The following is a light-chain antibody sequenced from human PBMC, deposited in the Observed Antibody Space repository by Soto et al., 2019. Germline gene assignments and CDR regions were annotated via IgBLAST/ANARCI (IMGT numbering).Light chain of an antibody. V-gene: IGKV1-5*01. J-gene: IGKJ2*01. CDR1: QSIITW. CDR2: GAS. Sequence: DIQMTQSPSILSASVGDRVTFTCRASQSIITWLAWYQLKPGKAPKLLIYGASSLGSGVPSRFSGSGSGTEFTLTIYSLQPEDFATYYCQQYDPYSYTGGQGTKLEIK. CDR3: QQYDPYSYT.